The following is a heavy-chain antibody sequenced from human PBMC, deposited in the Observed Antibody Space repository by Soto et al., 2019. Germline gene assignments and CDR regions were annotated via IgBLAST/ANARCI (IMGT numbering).Heavy chain of an antibody. Sequence: EVQILESGGGLEQPGGSLRLSCAASGFTFSTYAMSWVRQAPGKGLEWVSSITGYASLNGVATYYADSVKGRFSISRDNSKNTVSLQMHSLRVDDTAVYYCAKSRAVADAFDFWGKGTMVTVSS. CDR1: GFTFSTYA. D-gene: IGHD6-19*01. CDR2: ITGYASLNGVAT. V-gene: IGHV3-23*01. CDR3: AKSRAVADAFDF. J-gene: IGHJ3*01.